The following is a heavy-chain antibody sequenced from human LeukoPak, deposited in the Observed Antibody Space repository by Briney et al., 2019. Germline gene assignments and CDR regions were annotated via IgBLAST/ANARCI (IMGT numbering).Heavy chain of an antibody. Sequence: PSETLSLTCTVSGGSISSSSYYWGWIRQPPGKGLEWIGSIYYSGSTYYNPSLKSRVTISVDTSKNQFSLKLSSVTAADTAVYYCARKIVGDFWSDLFDYWGQGTLVTVSS. V-gene: IGHV4-39*01. CDR1: GGSISSSSYY. D-gene: IGHD3-3*01. J-gene: IGHJ4*02. CDR2: IYYSGST. CDR3: ARKIVGDFWSDLFDY.